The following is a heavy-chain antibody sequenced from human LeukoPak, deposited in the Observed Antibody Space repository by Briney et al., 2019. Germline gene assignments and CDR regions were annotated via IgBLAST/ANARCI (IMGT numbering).Heavy chain of an antibody. CDR1: GDSLSSVTHY. CDR3: ARNSSGDGHQRRSKWFDS. CDR2: IYYSGTT. D-gene: IGHD3-22*01. J-gene: IGHJ5*01. Sequence: SDTLSLTCSASGDSLSSVTHYWGLIRKSPGKGLEWLGSIYYSGTTHYNPSLKSRITLSVETSRNQFSLQLRFVTAADTAVYYCARNSSGDGHQRRSKWFDSWGQGILVTVSS. V-gene: IGHV4-39*07.